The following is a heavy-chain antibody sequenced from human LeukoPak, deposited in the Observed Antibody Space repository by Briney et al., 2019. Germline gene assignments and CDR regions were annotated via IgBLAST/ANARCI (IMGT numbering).Heavy chain of an antibody. D-gene: IGHD3-10*01. Sequence: PGRSLRLSCAASGLSFSNSGMHWVRQAPGKGLEWVAMIWSDGSKTYYADSVKGRFTISRDNSQNTVYLQMNSLRAEDTAVYYCAKDKGVRYFDYWGQGTLVTVSS. CDR3: AKDKGVRYFDY. CDR1: GLSFSNSG. J-gene: IGHJ4*02. CDR2: IWSDGSKT. V-gene: IGHV3-33*06.